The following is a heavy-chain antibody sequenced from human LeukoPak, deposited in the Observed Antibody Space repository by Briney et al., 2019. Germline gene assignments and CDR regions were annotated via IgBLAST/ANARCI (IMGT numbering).Heavy chain of an antibody. D-gene: IGHD1-1*01. Sequence: PSETPSLTCTVSGGSISSSSYYWGWIRQPPGKGLEWIGSIYYSGSTYYNPSLKSRVTISVDTSKNQFSLKLSSVTAADTAVYYCARHLSTTVDYWGQGTLVTVSS. J-gene: IGHJ4*02. CDR3: ARHLSTTVDY. CDR2: IYYSGST. CDR1: GGSISSSSYY. V-gene: IGHV4-39*01.